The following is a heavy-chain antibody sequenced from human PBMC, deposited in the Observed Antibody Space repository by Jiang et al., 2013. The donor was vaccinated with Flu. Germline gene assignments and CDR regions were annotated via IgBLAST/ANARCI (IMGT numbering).Heavy chain of an antibody. V-gene: IGHV3-7*03. Sequence: VLVQPGGSVRLSCGASGFSFRAYWMSWVRQAPGKGLEWVANVNKDGSEKYYVDSVKGRFTISRDNAKNSLYLQINSLRDEDTAIYYCATHAGSNNYYFDYWGQGTLVTVSS. CDR2: VNKDGSEK. J-gene: IGHJ4*02. CDR1: GFSFRAYW. CDR3: ATHAGSNNYYFDY.